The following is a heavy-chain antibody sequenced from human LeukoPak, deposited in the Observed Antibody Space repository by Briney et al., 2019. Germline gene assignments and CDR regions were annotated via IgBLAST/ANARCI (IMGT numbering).Heavy chain of an antibody. CDR3: ARGYSSSSLDY. J-gene: IGHJ4*02. Sequence: SVKVSCKASGGTFSSYAISWARQAPGQGLEWMGGIVPIFGTANYAQKFQGRVTITADKSTSTAYMELSSLRSEDTAVYYCARGYSSSSLDYWGQGTLVTVSS. D-gene: IGHD6-6*01. CDR2: IVPIFGTA. V-gene: IGHV1-69*06. CDR1: GGTFSSYA.